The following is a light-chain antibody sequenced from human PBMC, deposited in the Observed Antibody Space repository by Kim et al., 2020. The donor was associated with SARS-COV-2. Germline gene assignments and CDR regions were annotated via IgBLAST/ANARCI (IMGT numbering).Light chain of an antibody. Sequence: QSALTQPASVSGSPGQSITISCTGTSSDVGGYNYVSWYQQHPCQAPNLMIYDVSNRSSGVSNRFSGSKSGNTASLTISGLQAEDEADYYCSSYTSSSTLDVFGTGTKVTVL. CDR3: SSYTSSSTLDV. J-gene: IGLJ1*01. CDR1: SSDVGGYNY. V-gene: IGLV2-14*03. CDR2: DVS.